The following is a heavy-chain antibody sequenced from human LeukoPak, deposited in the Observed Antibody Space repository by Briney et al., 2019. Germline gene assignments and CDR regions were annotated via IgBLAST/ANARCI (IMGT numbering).Heavy chain of an antibody. J-gene: IGHJ6*04. CDR1: GYTFTSYG. Sequence: ASVKVSCKASGYTFTSYGISWVRQAPGQGLEWMGWISAYNGNTNYAQKLQGRVTMTTDTSTSTAYMELRSLRSDDTAVYYCAREGAIFGVVNARGMDVWGKGTTVTVSS. D-gene: IGHD3-3*01. CDR2: ISAYNGNT. CDR3: AREGAIFGVVNARGMDV. V-gene: IGHV1-18*01.